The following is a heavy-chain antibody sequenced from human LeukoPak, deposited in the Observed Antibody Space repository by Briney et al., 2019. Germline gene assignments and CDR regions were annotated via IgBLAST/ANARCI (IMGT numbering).Heavy chain of an antibody. V-gene: IGHV4-39*07. D-gene: IGHD1-1*01. Sequence: PSETLSLTCTVSGASIGSSLYFWGWFRQPPGKGLEWIGSIYYRPTTYYNPSLKSRGTISLDTSNNQFSLKPTSVTAADTAFYYCARGRNWNFQAYFDYWGLGSLVSVSS. J-gene: IGHJ4*02. CDR3: ARGRNWNFQAYFDY. CDR2: IYYRPTT. CDR1: GASIGSSLYF.